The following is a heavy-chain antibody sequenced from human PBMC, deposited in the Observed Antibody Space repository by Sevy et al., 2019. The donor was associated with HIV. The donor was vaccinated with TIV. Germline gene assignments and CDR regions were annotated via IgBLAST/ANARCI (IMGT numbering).Heavy chain of an antibody. CDR1: GFTIVSSGHY. CDR3: AREAGGYDYDYGMDV. Sequence: SETLSLTCSVSGFTIVSSGHYWGWIRQTPGMGREGIVRIYYNGHTYYNPSLNSRLNISIDTSKNQFSLILSSVTAADTAIYFCAREAGGYDYDYGMDVWGQGTTVTVSS. J-gene: IGHJ6*02. CDR2: IYYNGHT. D-gene: IGHD5-12*01. V-gene: IGHV4-39*02.